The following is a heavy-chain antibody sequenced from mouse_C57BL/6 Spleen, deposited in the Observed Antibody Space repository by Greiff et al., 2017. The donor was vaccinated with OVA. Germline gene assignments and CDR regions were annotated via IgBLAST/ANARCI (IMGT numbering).Heavy chain of an antibody. Sequence: EVKLVESGGGLVKPGGSLKLSCAASGFTFSDYGMYWVRQAPEKGLEWVAYISSGSSTIYYADTVKGRFTISRDNAKNTLFLQMTSLRSEDTAMYYCAKAYGNYLYYAMDYWGQGTSVTVSS. V-gene: IGHV5-17*01. D-gene: IGHD2-1*01. CDR1: GFTFSDYG. CDR3: AKAYGNYLYYAMDY. CDR2: ISSGSSTI. J-gene: IGHJ4*01.